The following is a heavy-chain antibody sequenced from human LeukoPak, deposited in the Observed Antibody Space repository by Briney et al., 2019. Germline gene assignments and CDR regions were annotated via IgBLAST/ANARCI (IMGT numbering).Heavy chain of an antibody. V-gene: IGHV3-7*01. Sequence: PGGSLRLSCAASGFIFSSYGMHWVRQAPGKGLEWVANIKQDGSEKYYVDSVKGRFTISRDNAKNSLYLQMNSLRAEDTAVYYCAREVVYGSGSSDYWGQGTLVTVSS. CDR2: IKQDGSEK. D-gene: IGHD3-10*01. CDR3: AREVVYGSGSSDY. CDR1: GFIFSSYG. J-gene: IGHJ4*02.